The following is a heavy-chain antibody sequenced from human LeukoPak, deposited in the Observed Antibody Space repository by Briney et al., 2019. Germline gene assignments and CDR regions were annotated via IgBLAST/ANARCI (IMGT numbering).Heavy chain of an antibody. CDR3: ARASTTANWSYP. V-gene: IGHV1-8*01. Sequence: ASVKVSCKASGYTFPSHDIDWVRQATGQRLEWMGWMNPNSGNTAYAQQFQGRVTMTRDTSINTAYMELSSLTFDDTAVYYCARASTTANWSYPWGQGTLVTLSS. CDR2: MNPNSGNT. D-gene: IGHD1-14*01. CDR1: GYTFPSHD. J-gene: IGHJ5*02.